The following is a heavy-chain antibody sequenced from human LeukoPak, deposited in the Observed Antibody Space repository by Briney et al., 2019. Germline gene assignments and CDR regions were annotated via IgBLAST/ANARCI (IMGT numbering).Heavy chain of an antibody. J-gene: IGHJ4*02. V-gene: IGHV4-4*07. CDR1: GGSISSYY. Sequence: SETLSLTCTVSGGSISSYYWSWIRQPAGKGLEWIGRIYTSGSTNYNPSLKSRVTMSVDTSKNQFSLKLSSVTAADTAVYYCAREGCSGGCCNFDYWGQGTLVTVSS. CDR3: AREGCSGGCCNFDY. CDR2: IYTSGST. D-gene: IGHD2-15*01.